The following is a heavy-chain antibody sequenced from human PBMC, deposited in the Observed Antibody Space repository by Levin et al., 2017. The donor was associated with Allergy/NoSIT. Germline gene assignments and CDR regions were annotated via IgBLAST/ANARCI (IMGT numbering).Heavy chain of an antibody. CDR2: IYYSGST. D-gene: IGHD6-13*01. Sequence: SETLSLTCTVSGGSISSYYWSWIRQPPGKGLEWIGYIYYSGSTNYNPSLKSRVTISVDTSKNQFSLKLSSVTAADTAVYYCARVIQAAAGTAFDYWGQGTLVTVSS. CDR1: GGSISSYY. CDR3: ARVIQAAAGTAFDY. V-gene: IGHV4-59*01. J-gene: IGHJ4*02.